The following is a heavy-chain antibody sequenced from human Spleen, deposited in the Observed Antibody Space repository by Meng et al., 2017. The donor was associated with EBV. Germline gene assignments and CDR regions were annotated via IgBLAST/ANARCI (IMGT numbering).Heavy chain of an antibody. Sequence: LQLQGSGPGLVKPSETLSLTCTVSGDSISNTNYYWGWIRQAPGKGLEWIGSVYYTGNTYYNPSLKSRVTISVDTSKTQFSLKLSSMTAADTAVYYCARVAVGDFSSSWTYLDSWGQGTLVTVSS. D-gene: IGHD6-13*01. V-gene: IGHV4-39*07. CDR2: VYYTGNT. CDR3: ARVAVGDFSSSWTYLDS. J-gene: IGHJ4*02. CDR1: GDSISNTNYY.